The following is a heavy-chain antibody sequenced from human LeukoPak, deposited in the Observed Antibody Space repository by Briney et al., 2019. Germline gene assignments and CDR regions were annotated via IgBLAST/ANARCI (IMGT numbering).Heavy chain of an antibody. CDR2: ISSGGST. D-gene: IGHD4-17*01. CDR3: VRGDYGDYTLFDY. CDR1: GFTVSSNY. V-gene: IGHV3-53*01. Sequence: PGGSLRLSCAASGFTVSSNYMSWVRQAPGKGLEWVSVISSGGSTYYADSVKGRFTISRDNSKNTLYLQMNSLRAEDTAVYYCVRGDYGDYTLFDYWGQGTLVTVSS. J-gene: IGHJ4*02.